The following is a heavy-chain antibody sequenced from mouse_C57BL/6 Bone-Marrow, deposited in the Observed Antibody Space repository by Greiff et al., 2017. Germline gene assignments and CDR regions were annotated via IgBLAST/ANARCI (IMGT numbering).Heavy chain of an antibody. CDR1: GYTFTSYW. CDR3: AIKSNYVNWYFDV. J-gene: IGHJ1*03. Sequence: QVQLQQPGAELVKPGASVKVSCKASGYTFTSYWMHWVKQRPGQGLEWIGRIHPSDSDTNYNQKFKGKATLTVDKSSSTAYMQLSSLTSEDSAVYYCAIKSNYVNWYFDVWGTGTTVTVSS. V-gene: IGHV1-74*01. D-gene: IGHD2-5*01. CDR2: IHPSDSDT.